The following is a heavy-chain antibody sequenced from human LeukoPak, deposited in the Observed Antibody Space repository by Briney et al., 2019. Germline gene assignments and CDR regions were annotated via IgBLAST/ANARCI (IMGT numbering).Heavy chain of an antibody. D-gene: IGHD2-15*01. Sequence: KPSETLSLTCTVSGGSISSYYWSWIRQPPGKGLEWIGYIYYSGSTSYNPSLKSRVTIPVDTSKNQFSLKLSSVTAADTAVYYCARGRGDCSGGSCYHDYWGQGTLVTVSS. CDR2: IYYSGST. CDR1: GGSISSYY. CDR3: ARGRGDCSGGSCYHDY. V-gene: IGHV4-59*01. J-gene: IGHJ4*02.